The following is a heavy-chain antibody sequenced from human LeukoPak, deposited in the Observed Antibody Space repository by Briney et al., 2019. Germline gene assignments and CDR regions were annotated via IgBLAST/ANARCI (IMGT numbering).Heavy chain of an antibody. Sequence: TSETLSLTCAVYGGSFSGYYWSWIRQPPGKGLEWIGYIYYSGSTYYNPSLKSRVTISVDTSKNQFSLKLSSVTAADTAVYYCARVVPAGLFDYWGQGTLVTVSS. CDR3: ARVVPAGLFDY. D-gene: IGHD2-2*01. J-gene: IGHJ4*02. CDR2: IYYSGST. CDR1: GGSFSGYY. V-gene: IGHV4-30-4*08.